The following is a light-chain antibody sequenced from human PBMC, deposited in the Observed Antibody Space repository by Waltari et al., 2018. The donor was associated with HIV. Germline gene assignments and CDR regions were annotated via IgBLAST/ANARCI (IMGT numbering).Light chain of an antibody. Sequence: DIQMTQSPSSLSASVGDRVTITCQASQDISKYLSWHQQKPGKAPRLLISDASNLQTGVPSRFSGSGSGTDFTLTISSLQPEDIATYFCQQYDSLPFTFGPGTKVDIK. CDR2: DAS. CDR1: QDISKY. CDR3: QQYDSLPFT. V-gene: IGKV1-33*01. J-gene: IGKJ3*01.